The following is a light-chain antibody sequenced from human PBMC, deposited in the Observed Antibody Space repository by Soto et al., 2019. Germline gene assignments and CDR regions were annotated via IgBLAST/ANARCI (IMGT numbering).Light chain of an antibody. CDR2: EVT. J-gene: IGLJ1*01. CDR3: NSLRVNHLYV. Sequence: QSVLTQPASASGSPGQTITISCTGTSSDVGRYNTVSWYQHHPGKAPKLIIYEVTHRPAGISDRFSASKSGNTASLTISGIQAEDEADYYCNSLRVNHLYVFGSGTKVTVL. CDR1: SSDVGRYNT. V-gene: IGLV2-14*01.